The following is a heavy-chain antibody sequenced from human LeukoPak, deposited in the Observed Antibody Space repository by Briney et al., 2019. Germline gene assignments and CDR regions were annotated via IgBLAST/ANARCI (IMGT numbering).Heavy chain of an antibody. CDR3: TRQGSLGTSGYDY. J-gene: IGHJ4*02. CDR1: GGSFSGYY. D-gene: IGHD1-7*01. Sequence: PSETLSLTCAVYGGSFSGYYWSWIRQPPGKGLEWIGSFYYSGSTYYNPSLKSRVTISVDTSKNQFSLKLSSVTAADTAVYYCTRQGSLGTSGYDYWGQGTLVTVSS. V-gene: IGHV4-34*01. CDR2: FYYSGST.